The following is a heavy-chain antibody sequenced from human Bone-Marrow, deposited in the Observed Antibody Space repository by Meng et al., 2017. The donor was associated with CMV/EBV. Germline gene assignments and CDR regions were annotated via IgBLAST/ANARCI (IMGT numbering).Heavy chain of an antibody. CDR1: GFTFSSYS. D-gene: IGHD1-7*01. CDR2: ISSSSSYI. Sequence: GESLKISCAASGFTFSSYSMNWVRQAPGKGLEWVSSISSSSSYIYYADSVKDRFTISRDNAKNSLYLQMNSLRAEDTAVYYCARYRLELQVSYYYGMDVWGQGTTVTVSS. CDR3: ARYRLELQVSYYYGMDV. J-gene: IGHJ6*02. V-gene: IGHV3-21*01.